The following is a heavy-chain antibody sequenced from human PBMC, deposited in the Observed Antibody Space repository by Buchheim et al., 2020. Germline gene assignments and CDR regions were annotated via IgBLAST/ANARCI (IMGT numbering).Heavy chain of an antibody. CDR3: TRNKGKAAAGTES. Sequence: EVQLVESGGGLVQPGGSLKLSCAASGFTFSGSAMHWVRQASGKGLEWVGRIRSKANSYATAYAASVQGRFTISRDDSKNTAYLQMNSLKTEDTAVYYCTRNKGKAAAGTESWGQGTL. CDR1: GFTFSGSA. V-gene: IGHV3-73*02. D-gene: IGHD6-13*01. CDR2: IRSKANSYAT. J-gene: IGHJ5*02.